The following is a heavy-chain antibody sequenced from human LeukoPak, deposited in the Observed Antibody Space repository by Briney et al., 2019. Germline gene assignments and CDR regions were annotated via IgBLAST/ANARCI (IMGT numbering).Heavy chain of an antibody. J-gene: IGHJ4*02. CDR3: ARGSRMADSVYFDY. CDR2: INAGNGNT. D-gene: IGHD5-24*01. V-gene: IGHV1-3*01. CDR1: GYTFTSYA. Sequence: ASVKVSCKASGYTFTSYAMHWVRQAPGQRLEWMGWINAGNGNTKYSQKFQGRVTITRDTSASTAYMELSSPRSEDTAVYYCARGSRMADSVYFDYWGQGTLVTVSS.